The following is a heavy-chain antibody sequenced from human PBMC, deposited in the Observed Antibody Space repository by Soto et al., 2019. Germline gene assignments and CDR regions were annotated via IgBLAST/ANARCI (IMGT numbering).Heavy chain of an antibody. D-gene: IGHD3-10*01. Sequence: ASVKVSCEASGYAFTSYDINCVRQATGQGLEWMGWMNPNSGNTGYAQKFQGRVTMTRNTSISTAYMELSSLRSEDTAVYYCARATMVRGVITAFDIWGQGTMVTVSS. CDR3: ARATMVRGVITAFDI. CDR1: GYAFTSYD. V-gene: IGHV1-8*01. CDR2: MNPNSGNT. J-gene: IGHJ3*02.